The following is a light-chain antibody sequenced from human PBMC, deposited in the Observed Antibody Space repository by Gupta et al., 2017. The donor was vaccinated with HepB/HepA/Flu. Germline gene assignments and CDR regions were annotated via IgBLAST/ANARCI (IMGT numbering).Light chain of an antibody. CDR2: AAS. CDR1: QNINTY. J-gene: IGKJ2*01. Sequence: IXMXXXPSSXSAXXGDRVTITCRASQNINTYLNWFQQKPGKAPKPLIYAASSLQSGLPSRFTGRGSGTDFSLTISSLQPEDFAIYYCQQSYSAPYNFGQGTILEMK. V-gene: IGKV1-39*01. CDR3: QQSYSAPYN.